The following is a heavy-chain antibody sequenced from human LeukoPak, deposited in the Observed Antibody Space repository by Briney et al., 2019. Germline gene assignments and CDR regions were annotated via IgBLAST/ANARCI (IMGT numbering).Heavy chain of an antibody. CDR2: IYTSGST. V-gene: IGHV4-61*02. J-gene: IGHJ3*02. CDR3: ARATYYYDSSGRTDAFGI. D-gene: IGHD3-22*01. CDR1: GGSISSGSYY. Sequence: PSETLSLTCTVSGGSISSGSYYWSWIRQPAGKGLEWIGRIYTSGSTNYNPSLKSRVTISVDTSKNQFSLKLSSVTAADTAVYYCARATYYYDSSGRTDAFGIWGQGTMVTVSS.